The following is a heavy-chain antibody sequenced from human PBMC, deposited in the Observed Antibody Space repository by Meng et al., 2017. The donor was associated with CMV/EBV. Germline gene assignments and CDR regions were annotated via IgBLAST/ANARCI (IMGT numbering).Heavy chain of an antibody. D-gene: IGHD3-3*01. CDR2: ISSSGSTI. J-gene: IGHJ6*02. CDR1: GFTSSDYY. Sequence: GESLKTSCAASGFTSSDYYMSWIRQAPGKGMEWVSYISSSGSTIYYADSVKGRFTISRDNAKNSLYLQMNSLRAEDTAVYYCARYPSQSDYYGMDVWGQGTTVTVSS. V-gene: IGHV3-11*04. CDR3: ARYPSQSDYYGMDV.